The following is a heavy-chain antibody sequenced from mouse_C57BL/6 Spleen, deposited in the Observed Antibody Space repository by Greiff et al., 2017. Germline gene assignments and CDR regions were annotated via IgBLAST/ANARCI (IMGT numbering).Heavy chain of an antibody. D-gene: IGHD4-1*01. CDR3: ARDWDVSWFAY. CDR1: GYTFTDYY. V-gene: IGHV1-76*01. Sequence: QVQLKESGAELVRPGASVKLSCKASGYTFTDYYINWVKQRPGQGLEWIARIYPASGNTYYNEKFKGKATLTAEKSSSTAYMQLSSLTSEDSAVYFCARDWDVSWFAYWGQGTLVTVSA. J-gene: IGHJ3*01. CDR2: IYPASGNT.